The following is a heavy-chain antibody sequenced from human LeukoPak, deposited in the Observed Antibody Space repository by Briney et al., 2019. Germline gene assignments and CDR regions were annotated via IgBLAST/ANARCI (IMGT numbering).Heavy chain of an antibody. V-gene: IGHV4-34*01. Sequence: PSETLSLTCAVYGGSFSGYYWSWIRQPPGKGLEWIGEINHSGSTNYNPSLKSRVTISVDTSKNQFSLKLSSVTAADTAVYYCARAPPGRWELYWGQGTLVTVSS. J-gene: IGHJ4*02. CDR1: GGSFSGYY. CDR3: ARAPPGRWELY. D-gene: IGHD1-26*01. CDR2: INHSGST.